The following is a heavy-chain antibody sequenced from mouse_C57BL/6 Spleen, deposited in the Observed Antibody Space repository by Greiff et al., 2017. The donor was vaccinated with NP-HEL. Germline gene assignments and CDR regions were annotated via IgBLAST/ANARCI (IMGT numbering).Heavy chain of an antibody. Sequence: EVKVEESGPGLVKPSQSLSLTCSVTGYSITSGYYWNWIRQFPGNKLEWMGYISYDGSNNYNPSLKNRISITRDTSRNQFFLKLNSVTTEDTATYYCARDRGTSWYFDVWGTGTTVTVSS. CDR2: ISYDGSN. D-gene: IGHD3-1*01. CDR3: ARDRGTSWYFDV. V-gene: IGHV3-6*01. CDR1: GYSITSGYY. J-gene: IGHJ1*03.